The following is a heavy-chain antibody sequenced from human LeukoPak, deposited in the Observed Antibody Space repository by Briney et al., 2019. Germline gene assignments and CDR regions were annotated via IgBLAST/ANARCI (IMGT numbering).Heavy chain of an antibody. D-gene: IGHD5-18*01. Sequence: DSVKGRFTISRDDSKNTLYLQMNSLRAADEAAYYCSKDHQRDYNYGYFDYWGQGTLVTVS. J-gene: IGHJ4*02. V-gene: IGHV3-33*03. CDR3: SKDHQRDYNYGYFDY.